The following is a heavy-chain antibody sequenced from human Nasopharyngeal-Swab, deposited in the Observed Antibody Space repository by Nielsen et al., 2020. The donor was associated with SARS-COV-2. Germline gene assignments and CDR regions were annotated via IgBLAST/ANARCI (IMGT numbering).Heavy chain of an antibody. D-gene: IGHD6-19*01. V-gene: IGHV3-74*01. Sequence: GSLRLSCAASGFTFSDYWMHWVRQAPGKGLVGVSRIDLNAIGTAYADSLKGRFTISRDNAKNTLYLQMNSLRAEDTAIYYCARGSSDWNGIDYWGQGTLVTVSS. CDR3: ARGSSDWNGIDY. CDR2: IDLNAIGT. J-gene: IGHJ4*02. CDR1: GFTFSDYW.